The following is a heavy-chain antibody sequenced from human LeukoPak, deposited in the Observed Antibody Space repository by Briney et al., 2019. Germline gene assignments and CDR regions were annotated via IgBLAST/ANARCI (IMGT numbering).Heavy chain of an antibody. V-gene: IGHV4-30-4*01. CDR1: GGSISSGDYH. Sequence: PSETLSLTCTVSGGSISSGDYHWSWIRQPPGKGLEWIGYIYYSGSTYYNPSLKSRVTISVDTSKNQFSLKLSSVTAADTAVYYRARDPFGVVTPGKYYYYYYGMDVWGQGTTVTVSS. CDR2: IYYSGST. D-gene: IGHD3-3*01. J-gene: IGHJ6*02. CDR3: ARDPFGVVTPGKYYYYYYGMDV.